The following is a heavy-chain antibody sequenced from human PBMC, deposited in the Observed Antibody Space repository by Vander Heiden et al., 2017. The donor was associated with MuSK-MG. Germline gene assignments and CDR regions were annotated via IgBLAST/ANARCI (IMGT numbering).Heavy chain of an antibody. CDR1: GVTCCSYI. Sequence: ELQLAASGAGLVKPGGSLRLSCAASGVTCCSYIVNWVLEAPGKGLERVSAISSSISYSDYANSVKGRFTISTDNAKNSLYLQMNRLRAEDTAVYYCARAKYYDILTGYYESNAFDIWGQGTMVTVSS. V-gene: IGHV3-21*01. CDR2: ISSSISYS. CDR3: ARAKYYDILTGYYESNAFDI. J-gene: IGHJ3*02. D-gene: IGHD3-9*01.